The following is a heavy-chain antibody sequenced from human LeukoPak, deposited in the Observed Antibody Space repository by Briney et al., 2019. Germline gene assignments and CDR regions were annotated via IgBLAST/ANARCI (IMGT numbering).Heavy chain of an antibody. J-gene: IGHJ6*03. Sequence: SETLSLTCAVYGGSFSGYYWSWIRQPPGKGLEWIGEINHSGSTNYNPYLKSRVTISVDTSKNQFSLKLSAVTAADTAVYYCASARSGWSLNYYFYYMDVWGKGTTVTVSS. D-gene: IGHD6-19*01. CDR3: ASARSGWSLNYYFYYMDV. V-gene: IGHV4-34*01. CDR2: INHSGST. CDR1: GGSFSGYY.